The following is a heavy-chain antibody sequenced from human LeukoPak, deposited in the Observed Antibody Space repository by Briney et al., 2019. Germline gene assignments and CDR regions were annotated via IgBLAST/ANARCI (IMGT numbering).Heavy chain of an antibody. CDR1: GGSFSGYY. V-gene: IGHV4-34*01. Sequence: PSETLSLTCAVYGGSFSGYYWSWIRQPPGKGLEWIGEINHSGSTNYNPSLKSRATISVDTSKNQFSLKLSSVTAADTAVYYCARCSSSWYTCYFDYWGQGTLVTVSS. J-gene: IGHJ4*02. CDR3: ARCSSSWYTCYFDY. D-gene: IGHD6-13*01. CDR2: INHSGST.